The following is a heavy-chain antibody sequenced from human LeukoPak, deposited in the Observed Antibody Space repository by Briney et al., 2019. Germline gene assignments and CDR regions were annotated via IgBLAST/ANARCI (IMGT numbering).Heavy chain of an antibody. D-gene: IGHD3-22*01. J-gene: IGHJ3*02. Sequence: GGSLRLSCAASGFTFSDYYMSWIRQAPGKGLEWVSYISSTGSTIYYADSVQGRFTISRDNARNSLYLQMSSLRAEDTAVYYCARARGSSGSPDAFDIWGQGTMVTVSS. CDR3: ARARGSSGSPDAFDI. CDR2: ISSTGSTI. V-gene: IGHV3-11*01. CDR1: GFTFSDYY.